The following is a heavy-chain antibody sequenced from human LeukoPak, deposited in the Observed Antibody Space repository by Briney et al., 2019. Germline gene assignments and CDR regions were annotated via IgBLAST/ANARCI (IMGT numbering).Heavy chain of an antibody. CDR2: INHSGSS. CDR3: ARVSTDYCSSTSCYSCSSFNWFDP. CDR1: GGSFSGYY. J-gene: IGHJ5*02. D-gene: IGHD2-2*02. Sequence: SETLSLTCAVYGGSFSGYYWSWIRQPPGKGLEWIGEINHSGSSNYNPSLKSRVTISVDTSKNQFSLKLSSVTAADTAVYYCARVSTDYCSSTSCYSCSSFNWFDPWGQGTLVTVSS. V-gene: IGHV4-34*01.